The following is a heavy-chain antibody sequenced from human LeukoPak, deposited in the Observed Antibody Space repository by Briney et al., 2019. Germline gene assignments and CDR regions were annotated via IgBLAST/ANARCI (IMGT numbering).Heavy chain of an antibody. J-gene: IGHJ4*02. D-gene: IGHD4-17*01. V-gene: IGHV3-23*01. CDR2: IYENGGTT. Sequence: GGSLRLSCVGSGFTFRSHAMSWVRQAPEKGLEFVSGIYENGGTTYYADSVKGRFTISRDNSKNTLYLQMNSLRAEDTAVYYCARVYGRGYWGQGTLVTVSS. CDR1: GFTFRSHA. CDR3: ARVYGRGY.